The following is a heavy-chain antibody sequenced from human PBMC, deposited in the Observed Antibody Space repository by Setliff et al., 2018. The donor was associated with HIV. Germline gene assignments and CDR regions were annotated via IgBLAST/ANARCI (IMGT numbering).Heavy chain of an antibody. D-gene: IGHD6-13*01. CDR3: ARDPGYKSSWYGAFDI. V-gene: IGHV1-2*06. Sequence: ASVKVSCKASGYTFTDYYMQWVRQAPGQGLEWMGRINPDSGGANYAQKFQGRVTMTRDTSISTAFMDLSRLRSDDTAVYYCARDPGYKSSWYGAFDIWGQGTMVTVSS. J-gene: IGHJ3*02. CDR2: INPDSGGA. CDR1: GYTFTDYY.